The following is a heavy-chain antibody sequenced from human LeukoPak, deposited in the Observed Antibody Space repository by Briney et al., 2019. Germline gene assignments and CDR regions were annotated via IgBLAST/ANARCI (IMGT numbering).Heavy chain of an antibody. CDR3: ASSLVDCSGGSCYPPVGN. CDR1: GGSISSSSYY. D-gene: IGHD2-15*01. J-gene: IGHJ4*02. CDR2: IYYSGST. Sequence: SETLSLTCTVSGGSISSSSYYWGWIRQPPGKGLGWIGSIYYSGSTYYNPALKSRVTISVDTSKNHFSLTLSSVTAADTAVYYCASSLVDCSGGSCYPPVGNWGQGTLVTVSS. V-gene: IGHV4-39*01.